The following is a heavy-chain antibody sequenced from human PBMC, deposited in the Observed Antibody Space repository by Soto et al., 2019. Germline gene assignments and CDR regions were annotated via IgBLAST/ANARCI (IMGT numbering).Heavy chain of an antibody. V-gene: IGHV1-69*13. D-gene: IGHD3-22*01. CDR2: IIPIFGTA. CDR1: GGTFSSYA. CDR3: ARDPSDYYDSGSRFDP. Sequence: SVKVSCKASGGTFSSYAISWVRQAPGQGLEWMGGIIPIFGTANYAQKFQGRVTITADESTSTAYMELSSLRSEDTAVYYCARDPSDYYDSGSRFDPWGQGTRVTVSS. J-gene: IGHJ5*02.